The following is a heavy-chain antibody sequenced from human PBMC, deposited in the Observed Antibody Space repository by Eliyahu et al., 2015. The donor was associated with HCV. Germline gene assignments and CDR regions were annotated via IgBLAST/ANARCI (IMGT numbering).Heavy chain of an antibody. CDR3: ATDGPHRDLDS. J-gene: IGHJ4*02. CDR1: GXTFKNYG. CDR2: IWNDRRTT. V-gene: IGHV3-33*03. Sequence: QVQLVESGGGVVQPGRSLRLXCAAXGXTFKNYGFHWVRQSPGKGLEWVGIIWNDRRTTFYTDSVRGRFTISRDDSTNTLYLQMNSLRAEDSAVYYCATDGPHRDLDSWGQGTPVIVSS.